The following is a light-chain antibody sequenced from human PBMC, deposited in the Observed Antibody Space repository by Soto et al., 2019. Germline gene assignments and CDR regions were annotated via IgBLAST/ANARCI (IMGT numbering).Light chain of an antibody. V-gene: IGLV2-14*01. Sequence: QSALTQPASVSGSPGQSITISCTGTSSDVGGYNYVSWYQQHPGKAPKLLIYDVSNRPSGVSKRFSGSKSGNTASLTISGLQAEEEADYYCSSYTSSSTLVVFGGGTQLTVL. CDR2: DVS. J-gene: IGLJ2*01. CDR1: SSDVGGYNY. CDR3: SSYTSSSTLVV.